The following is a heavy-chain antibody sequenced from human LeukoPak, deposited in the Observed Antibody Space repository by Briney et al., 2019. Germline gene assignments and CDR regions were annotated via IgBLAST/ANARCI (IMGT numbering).Heavy chain of an antibody. CDR2: IYSGGST. Sequence: SGGSLRLSCAASGFTVSSNYMNWVRQAPGKGLELVSVIYSGGSTFYADSVEGQFTISRDNSNNTLYLQMNSLRAEDTAMYYCAREYYDNSGGGDAFDISGPGTMVTVSS. CDR3: AREYYDNSGGGDAFDI. V-gene: IGHV3-53*01. D-gene: IGHD3-22*01. CDR1: GFTVSSNY. J-gene: IGHJ3*02.